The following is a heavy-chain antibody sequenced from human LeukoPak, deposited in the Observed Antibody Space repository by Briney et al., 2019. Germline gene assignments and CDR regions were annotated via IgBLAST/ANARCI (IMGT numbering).Heavy chain of an antibody. CDR1: GFTFSSYA. V-gene: IGHV3-23*01. Sequence: GSLRLSCAASGFTFSSYAVSWVRQAPGKGLEWVSAISGSGGSTYYAASVKGRFTISRDNSKNTLYLQMNSLRAEDTAVYYCAKSKLELLMLDYWGQGTLVTVSS. J-gene: IGHJ4*02. CDR3: AKSKLELLMLDY. CDR2: ISGSGGST. D-gene: IGHD1-7*01.